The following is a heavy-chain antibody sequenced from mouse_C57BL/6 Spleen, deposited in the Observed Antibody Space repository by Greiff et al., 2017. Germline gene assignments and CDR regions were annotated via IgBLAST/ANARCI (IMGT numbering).Heavy chain of an antibody. CDR3: ARLTTVEGLAY. CDR2: ISNLAYSI. J-gene: IGHJ3*01. V-gene: IGHV5-15*01. D-gene: IGHD1-1*01. Sequence: EVQRVESGGGLVQPGGSLKLSCAASGFTFSDYGMAWVRQAPRKGPEWVAFISNLAYSIYYADTVTGRFTISRENAKNTLYLEMSSLRSEDTAMYYCARLTTVEGLAYWGQGTLVTVSA. CDR1: GFTFSDYG.